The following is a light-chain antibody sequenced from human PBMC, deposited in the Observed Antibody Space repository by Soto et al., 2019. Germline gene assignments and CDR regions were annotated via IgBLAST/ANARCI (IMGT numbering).Light chain of an antibody. CDR1: SGHSTYA. J-gene: IGLJ3*02. CDR3: QTWGTGIRV. V-gene: IGLV4-69*01. Sequence: QSVLTQSPSASASLGASVKLTCTLRSGHSTYAIAWHQQQPEKGPRYLMKLNSDGSHNKGDGIPDRFSGSSSGAERYLTISSLQSEDEADYYCQTWGTGIRVFGGGTKLTVL. CDR2: LNSDGSH.